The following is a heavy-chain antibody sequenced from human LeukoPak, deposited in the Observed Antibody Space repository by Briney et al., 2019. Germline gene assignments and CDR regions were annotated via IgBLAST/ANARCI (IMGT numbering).Heavy chain of an antibody. CDR2: ISAYNGNT. J-gene: IGHJ5*02. D-gene: IGHD6-19*01. Sequence: ASVKVSCKASGYAFTSYGISWVRQAPGQGLEWMGWISAYNGNTNYAQKLQGRVTMTTDTSTSTAYMELRSLRSDDTAVYYCARARSGWNWFDPWGQGTLVTVSS. V-gene: IGHV1-18*01. CDR3: ARARSGWNWFDP. CDR1: GYAFTSYG.